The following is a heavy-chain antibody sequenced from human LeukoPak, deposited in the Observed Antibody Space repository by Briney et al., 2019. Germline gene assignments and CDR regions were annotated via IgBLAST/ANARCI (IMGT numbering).Heavy chain of an antibody. CDR1: GGSFSGYY. CDR3: ARGFMYYYDSSGYRY. CDR2: INHSGST. D-gene: IGHD3-22*01. V-gene: IGHV4-34*01. Sequence: PSETLSLTCAVYGGSFSGYYWSWIRQPPGKGLEWIGEINHSGSTNYNPSLKSRVTISVDASKNQFSLKLSSVTAADTAVYYRARGFMYYYDSSGYRYWGQGTLVTVSS. J-gene: IGHJ4*02.